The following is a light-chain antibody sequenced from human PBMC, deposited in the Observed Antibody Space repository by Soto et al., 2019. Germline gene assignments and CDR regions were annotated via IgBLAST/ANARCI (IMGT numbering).Light chain of an antibody. CDR1: NSDVGSYNL. Sequence: QSVLTQPASVSGSPGQSITISCTGTNSDVGSYNLVSWYQQHPGKAPKLMIYEGSKRPSGVSNRFSGSTSGNTASLTICGLQAEDEADYYCCSYAGSNTFSYVFGTGTKLTVL. V-gene: IGLV2-23*03. CDR2: EGS. J-gene: IGLJ1*01. CDR3: CSYAGSNTFSYV.